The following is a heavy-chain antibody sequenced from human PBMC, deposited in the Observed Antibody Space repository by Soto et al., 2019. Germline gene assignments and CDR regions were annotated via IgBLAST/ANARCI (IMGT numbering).Heavy chain of an antibody. CDR3: ARKRTTYSGYVDDAFDI. CDR1: GFTFSSYS. V-gene: IGHV3-21*01. CDR2: ISSSSSYI. J-gene: IGHJ3*02. Sequence: EVQLVESGGGLVKPGGSLRLSCAASGFTFSSYSMNWVRQAPGKGLEWVSSISSSSSYIYYADSVKGRFTISRDNAKNSLYLQMNSLRAGDTAVYYCARKRTTYSGYVDDAFDIWGQGTMVTVSS. D-gene: IGHD5-12*01.